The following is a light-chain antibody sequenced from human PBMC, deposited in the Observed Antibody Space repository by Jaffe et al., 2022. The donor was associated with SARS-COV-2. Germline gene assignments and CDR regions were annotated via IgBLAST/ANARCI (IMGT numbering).Light chain of an antibody. J-gene: IGKJ3*01. V-gene: IGKV3-20*01. CDR2: GAS. CDR3: QQYGTSHGFT. Sequence: EIVLTQSPGTLSLSPGERATLSCRASQSVGRNYLAWYQQKPGQAPRLLIYGASSRATGIPDRFSGSGSGTDFTLTISRLEPEDFALYYCQQYGTSHGFTFGPGTKVDI. CDR1: QSVGRNY.